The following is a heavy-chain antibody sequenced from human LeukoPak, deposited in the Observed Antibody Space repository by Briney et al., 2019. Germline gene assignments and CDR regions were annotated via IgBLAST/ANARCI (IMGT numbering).Heavy chain of an antibody. CDR2: ISGSGGST. CDR3: AKARTNYYYYYGMDV. V-gene: IGHV3-23*01. Sequence: GGSLRLSCAASGFTFSSYAMSWVRQAPGKGLEWVSAISGSGGSTYCADSVKGRFTISRDNSKNTLYLQMNSLRAEDTAVYYCAKARTNYYYYYGMDVWGKGTTVTVSS. CDR1: GFTFSSYA. J-gene: IGHJ6*04.